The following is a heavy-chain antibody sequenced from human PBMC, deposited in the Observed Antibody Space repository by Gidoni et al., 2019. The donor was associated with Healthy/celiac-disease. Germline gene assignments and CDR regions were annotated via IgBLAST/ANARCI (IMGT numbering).Heavy chain of an antibody. Sequence: QVQLQESGPGLVKPSQTLSLTCTVSGGSISSGSYYWSWIRQPAGKGLEWIGRIYTSGSTNYNPALKSRVTISVDTSKNQFSLKLSSVTAADTAVYYCARAVVTMVRGVTPFGAFDIWGQGTMVTVSS. CDR3: ARAVVTMVRGVTPFGAFDI. J-gene: IGHJ3*02. V-gene: IGHV4-61*02. CDR1: GGSISSGSYY. D-gene: IGHD3-10*01. CDR2: IYTSGST.